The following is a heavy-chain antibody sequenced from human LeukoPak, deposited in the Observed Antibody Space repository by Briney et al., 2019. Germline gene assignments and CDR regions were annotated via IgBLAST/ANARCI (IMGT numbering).Heavy chain of an antibody. CDR1: GGSISSSSYY. J-gene: IGHJ1*01. CDR3: ATPGGGPYQLTLYFQH. D-gene: IGHD2-2*01. V-gene: IGHV4-39*01. CDR2: IYYSGST. Sequence: SETLSLTCNVSGGSISSSSYYWGWIRQPPGKGLEWIGSIYYSGSTYYSPSLKSRVTISVDTSKNQFSLKLSSVTAADTAVYYCATPGGGPYQLTLYFQHWGQGTLVTVSS.